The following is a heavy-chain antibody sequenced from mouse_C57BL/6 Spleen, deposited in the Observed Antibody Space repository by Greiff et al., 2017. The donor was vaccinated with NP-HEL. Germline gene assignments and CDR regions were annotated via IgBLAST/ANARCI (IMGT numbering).Heavy chain of an antibody. Sequence: QVTLKVCGPGILQPSQTLSLTCSFSGFSLSTFGMGVGWIRPPSGKGLEWLAHIWWDDDKYYNPVLKSRPTISKDTSKNQVFHKIADVDAADTATCYCARIQVYAMDYWGQGTSVTVSS. CDR3: ARIQVYAMDY. V-gene: IGHV8-8*01. J-gene: IGHJ4*01. CDR2: IWWDDDK. CDR1: GFSLSTFGMG.